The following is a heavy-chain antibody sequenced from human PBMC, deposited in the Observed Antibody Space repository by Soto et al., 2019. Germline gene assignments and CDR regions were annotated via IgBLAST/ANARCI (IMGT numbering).Heavy chain of an antibody. CDR1: GYTFTSYG. D-gene: IGHD2-2*01. Sequence: ASVKVSCKASGYTFTSYGISWVRQAPGQGLEWMGWISAYNGNTNYAQKLQGRVTMTTDTSTSTAYMELRSLRSDDTAVYYCERDKGRDIVVVPAATWGQGTLVPVYS. CDR2: ISAYNGNT. CDR3: ERDKGRDIVVVPAAT. J-gene: IGHJ4*02. V-gene: IGHV1-18*04.